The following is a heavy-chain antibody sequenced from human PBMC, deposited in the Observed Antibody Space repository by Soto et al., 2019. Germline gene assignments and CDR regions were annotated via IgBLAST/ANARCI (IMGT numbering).Heavy chain of an antibody. CDR3: ARDGSTIGFGPDY. Sequence: EVQLVESGGGLVQPGGSLRLSCAASGFTFSSYWMSWVRQAPGKGLEWVANIKQDGSEKYYVDSVKGRFTISRDNAKNSLYLQMISLRAEDTAVYYCARDGSTIGFGPDYWGQGTLVTVSS. D-gene: IGHD5-12*01. J-gene: IGHJ4*02. CDR1: GFTFSSYW. V-gene: IGHV3-7*01. CDR2: IKQDGSEK.